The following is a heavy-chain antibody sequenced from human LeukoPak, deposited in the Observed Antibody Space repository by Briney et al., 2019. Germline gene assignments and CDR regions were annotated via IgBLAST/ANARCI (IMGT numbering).Heavy chain of an antibody. Sequence: GVYLRLYCVASAFTGNNYAVSWVRQAPGQGLEWVSTISGRGDTTYYAYSVRGRFTISRDNSNNSVFLQMNSLRVDDAAVYYCAKALRAPHRPVYTYYYMDVWGKGTTVIVSS. CDR1: AFTGNNYA. J-gene: IGHJ6*03. D-gene: IGHD2-2*02. CDR3: AKALRAPHRPVYTYYYMDV. CDR2: ISGRGDTT. V-gene: IGHV3-23*01.